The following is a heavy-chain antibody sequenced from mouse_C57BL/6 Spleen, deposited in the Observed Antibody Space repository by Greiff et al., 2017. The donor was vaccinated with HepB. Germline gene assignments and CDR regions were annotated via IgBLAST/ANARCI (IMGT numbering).Heavy chain of an antibody. D-gene: IGHD2-5*01. CDR2: IDPSDSYT. Sequence: VQLQQPGAELVRPGTSVKLSCKASGYTFTSYWMHWVKQRPGQGLEWIGVIDPSDSYTNYNQKFKGKATLTVDTSSSTAYMQLSSLTSEDSAVYYCAREDYSNYVDYWGQGTTLTVSS. V-gene: IGHV1-59*01. CDR3: AREDYSNYVDY. J-gene: IGHJ2*01. CDR1: GYTFTSYW.